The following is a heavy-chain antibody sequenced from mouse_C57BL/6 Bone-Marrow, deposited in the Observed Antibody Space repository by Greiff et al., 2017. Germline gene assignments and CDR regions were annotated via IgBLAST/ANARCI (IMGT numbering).Heavy chain of an antibody. J-gene: IGHJ3*01. V-gene: IGHV1-69*01. Sequence: VQLQQPGAELVMPGASVKLSCKASGYTFTSYWMHWVKQRPGQGLEWIGEIDPSDSYTNYNQKFKGKSTLTVDKSSSTAYMQLSSLTSEDSAVYYCARGGYYYGSSSFAYWGQGTLVTVSA. D-gene: IGHD1-1*01. CDR2: IDPSDSYT. CDR3: ARGGYYYGSSSFAY. CDR1: GYTFTSYW.